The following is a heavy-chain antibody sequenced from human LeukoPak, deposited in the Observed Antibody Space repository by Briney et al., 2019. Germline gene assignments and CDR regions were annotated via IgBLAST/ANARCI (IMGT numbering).Heavy chain of an antibody. J-gene: IGHJ4*02. CDR1: GYTFTGYY. D-gene: IGHD4/OR15-4a*01. Sequence: ASVKVSCKASGYTFTGYYMHWVRQAPGQGLEWMGRINPNSGGTNYAQKFQGRVTMTRDTSISTAYMELSRLRSDDTAVYYCARTKDYGDGADYRGQGTLVTVSS. CDR3: ARTKDYGDGADY. V-gene: IGHV1-2*06. CDR2: INPNSGGT.